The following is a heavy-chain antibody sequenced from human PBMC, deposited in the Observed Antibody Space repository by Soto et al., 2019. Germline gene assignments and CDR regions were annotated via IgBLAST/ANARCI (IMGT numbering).Heavy chain of an antibody. D-gene: IGHD6-19*01. CDR3: AREPPHGGWLVYPDAFDI. Sequence: GGSLRLSCAASGFTFSSYWMHWVRQAPGKGLVWVSRINSDGSSTSYADSVKGRFTISRDNAKNTLYLQMNSLRAEDTAVYYCAREPPHGGWLVYPDAFDIWGQGTMVTVSS. CDR2: INSDGSST. V-gene: IGHV3-74*01. J-gene: IGHJ3*02. CDR1: GFTFSSYW.